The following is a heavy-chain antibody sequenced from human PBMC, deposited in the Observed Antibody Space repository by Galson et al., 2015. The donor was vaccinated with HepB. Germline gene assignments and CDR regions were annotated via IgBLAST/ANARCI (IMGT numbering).Heavy chain of an antibody. Sequence: SLRLSCAASGFTFISYAMSWVRQAPGKGLEWVSAISGSGGSTYYANSVKGRFTISRDNSKNTLYLQINSLRAEDTAVYYCAKGRYSSSWYWFDPWGQGTLVTVSS. CDR1: GFTFISYA. CDR2: ISGSGGST. J-gene: IGHJ5*02. V-gene: IGHV3-23*01. CDR3: AKGRYSSSWYWFDP. D-gene: IGHD6-13*01.